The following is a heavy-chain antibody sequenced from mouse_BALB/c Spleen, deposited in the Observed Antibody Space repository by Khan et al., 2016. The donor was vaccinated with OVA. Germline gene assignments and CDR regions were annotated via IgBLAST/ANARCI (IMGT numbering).Heavy chain of an antibody. CDR2: ISSGGDHT. CDR3: ADHLIGSFVY. V-gene: IGHV5-6*01. Sequence: EVELVESGGDLEKPGGSLKLSCAASGFTFSSYSMSWVRQTPDKRLEWVASISSGGDHTYYLDSVKGRFTISRDNAKNTLYLQMSDLKSEDTAMYYCADHLIGSFVYWGQGTLVTVSA. CDR1: GFTFSSYS. J-gene: IGHJ3*01.